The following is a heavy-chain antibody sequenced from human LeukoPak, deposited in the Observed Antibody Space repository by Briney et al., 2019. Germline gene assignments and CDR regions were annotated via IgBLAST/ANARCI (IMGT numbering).Heavy chain of an antibody. J-gene: IGHJ4*02. Sequence: ASVKVSCKASGYTFTSYDINWLRQATGQGPEWMGWMNPNSGNTGYAQKFQGRVTMTRNTSISTAYMELSSLRSEDTAVYYCARAKRTAPNVYYFDYWGQGTLVTVSS. D-gene: IGHD1-1*01. CDR2: MNPNSGNT. CDR1: GYTFTSYD. V-gene: IGHV1-8*01. CDR3: ARAKRTAPNVYYFDY.